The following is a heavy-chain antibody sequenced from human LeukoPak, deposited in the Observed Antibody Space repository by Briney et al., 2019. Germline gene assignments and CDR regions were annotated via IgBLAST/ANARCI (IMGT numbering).Heavy chain of an antibody. CDR1: GGSISSYY. V-gene: IGHV4-59*08. CDR2: IYYSGST. Sequence: PSKTLSLTCTVSGGSISSYYWSWIRQPPGKGLEWIGYIYYSGSTNYNPSLKSRVTISVDTSKNQFSLKLSSVTAADTAVYYCARRTRIYDSSGYYLVFDYWGQGTLVTVSS. D-gene: IGHD3-22*01. CDR3: ARRTRIYDSSGYYLVFDY. J-gene: IGHJ4*02.